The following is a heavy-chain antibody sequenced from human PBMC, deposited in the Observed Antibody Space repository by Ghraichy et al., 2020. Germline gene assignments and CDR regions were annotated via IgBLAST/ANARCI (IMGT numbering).Heavy chain of an antibody. CDR3: AKDRSRRVWFGELKPCFDY. D-gene: IGHD3-10*01. V-gene: IGHV3-23*01. CDR2: ISGSGGST. CDR1: GFTFSSYA. J-gene: IGHJ4*02. Sequence: LTCAASGFTFSSYAMSWVRQAPGKGLEWVSAISGSGGSTYYADSVKGRFTISRDNSKNPLYLQMNSLRAEDTAVYYCAKDRSRRVWFGELKPCFDYWGQGTLVTVSS.